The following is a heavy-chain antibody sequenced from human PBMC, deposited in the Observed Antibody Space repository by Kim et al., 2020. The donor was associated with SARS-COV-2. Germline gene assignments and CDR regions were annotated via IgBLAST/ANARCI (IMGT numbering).Heavy chain of an antibody. D-gene: IGHD4-17*01. CDR1: GYSISSGYY. CDR3: ARDPPSDYGDYSFDY. Sequence: SETLSLTCTVSGYSISSGYYWGWIRQPPGKGLEWIGSIYHSGSTYYNPSLKSRVTISVDTSKNQFSLKLSSVTAADTAVYYCARDPPSDYGDYSFDYWGQGTLVTVSS. J-gene: IGHJ4*02. CDR2: IYHSGST. V-gene: IGHV4-38-2*02.